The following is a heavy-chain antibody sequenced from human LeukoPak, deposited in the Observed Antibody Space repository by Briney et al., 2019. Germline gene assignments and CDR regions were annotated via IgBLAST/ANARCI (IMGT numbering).Heavy chain of an antibody. D-gene: IGHD6-13*01. CDR1: GGSISSSSYY. V-gene: IGHV4-39*07. CDR2: IYYSGST. J-gene: IGHJ6*03. CDR3: ARVATWYSSSPWYYYYMDV. Sequence: LETLSLTCTVSGGSISSSSYYWGWIRQPPGKGLEWIGSIYYSGSTYYNPSLKSRVTISVDTSKNQFSLKLSSVTAADTAVYYCARVATWYSSSPWYYYYMDVWGKGTTVTVSS.